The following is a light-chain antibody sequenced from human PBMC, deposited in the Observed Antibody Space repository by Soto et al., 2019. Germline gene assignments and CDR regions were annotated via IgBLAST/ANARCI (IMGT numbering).Light chain of an antibody. V-gene: IGKV3-15*01. CDR1: QSVNNN. Sequence: EIVMTQSPATLSVSPGERATLSCRASQSVNNNLAWYQQKPGQAPRLLIYGTSTRATGVPARFSGSGSGTEFTLTISSLQSEDFAVYYCQQYTNWPLTFVGGTKVEIK. CDR3: QQYTNWPLT. J-gene: IGKJ4*01. CDR2: GTS.